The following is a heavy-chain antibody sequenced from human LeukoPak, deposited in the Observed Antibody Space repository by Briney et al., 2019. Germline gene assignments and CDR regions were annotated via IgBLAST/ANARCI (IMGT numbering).Heavy chain of an antibody. CDR1: GGSFSGYY. J-gene: IGHJ4*02. Sequence: PSETLSLTCAVYGGSFSGYYWSWIRQHPGKGLEWIGYIYYSGSTYYNPSLKSRVTISVDTSKNQFSLKLSSVTAADTAVYYCARWLVRTNYFDYWGQGTLVTVSS. D-gene: IGHD3-10*01. CDR3: ARWLVRTNYFDY. CDR2: IYYSGST. V-gene: IGHV4-31*11.